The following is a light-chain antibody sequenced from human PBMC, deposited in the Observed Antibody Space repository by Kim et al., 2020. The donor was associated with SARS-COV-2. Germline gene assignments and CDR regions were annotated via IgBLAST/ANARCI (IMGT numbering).Light chain of an antibody. CDR3: SSYTTTWTYV. CDR1: SNDIGSTNR. CDR2: DVT. J-gene: IGLJ1*01. V-gene: IGLV2-18*02. Sequence: QSALTQPPSVSVSPGQLVTVSCTGTSNDIGSTNRVSWYQQPPGTAPKLIIYDVTNRPSGVPVRFSGSKSPNTASLTISGLQAEDEADYFCSSYTTTWTYVFGAGTKVTIL.